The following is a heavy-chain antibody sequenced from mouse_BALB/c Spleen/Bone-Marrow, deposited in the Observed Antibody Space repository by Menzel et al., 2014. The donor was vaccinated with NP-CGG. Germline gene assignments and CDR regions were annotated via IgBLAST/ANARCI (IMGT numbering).Heavy chain of an antibody. V-gene: IGHV5-12*02. D-gene: IGHD2-3*01. J-gene: IGHJ4*01. CDR2: ISNGGGST. CDR3: ARRGWYYAMDY. Sequence: EVQLVESGGGLVQPGGSLKLSCATSGFTFSDYYMYWVRQTPEKRLEWVAYISNGGGSTYYPDTVKGRFTISRDNAKNTLYLQMSRLKSEDTAMYYCARRGWYYAMDYWGQGTSATVSS. CDR1: GFTFSDYY.